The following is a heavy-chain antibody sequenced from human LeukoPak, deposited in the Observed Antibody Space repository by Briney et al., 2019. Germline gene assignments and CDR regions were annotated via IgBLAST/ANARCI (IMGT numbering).Heavy chain of an antibody. CDR3: ARGPSSSSWSRFDP. J-gene: IGHJ5*02. Sequence: PGGSLRLSCAASGFTFSSYSMKWVRQAPGKGLEWVSCISSSGTKYYADSVKGRFTTPRDNGKSSLFLEMNSLRDEDTAVYYCARGPSSSSWSRFDPWGQGTLVTVSS. V-gene: IGHV3-48*02. D-gene: IGHD6-13*01. CDR1: GFTFSSYS. CDR2: ISSSGTK.